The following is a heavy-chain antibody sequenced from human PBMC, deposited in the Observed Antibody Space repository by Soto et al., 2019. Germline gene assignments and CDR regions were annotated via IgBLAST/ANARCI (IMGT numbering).Heavy chain of an antibody. D-gene: IGHD6-13*01. V-gene: IGHV4-31*03. J-gene: IGHJ5*02. Sequence: QVQLQESGPGLVKPSQTLSLTCTVSGGSISSGGYYWSWIRQHPGKGLEWIGYIYYSGSTYYHPSLKSRFTISVDTSKNQFSLKLSSVTAADTAVYYCARAAHYSSPFRWFDPWGQGTLVTVSS. CDR2: IYYSGST. CDR3: ARAAHYSSPFRWFDP. CDR1: GGSISSGGYY.